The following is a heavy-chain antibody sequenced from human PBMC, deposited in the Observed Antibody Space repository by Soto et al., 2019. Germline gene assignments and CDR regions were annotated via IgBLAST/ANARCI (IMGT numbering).Heavy chain of an antibody. CDR3: ARDGEAARHEFDY. Sequence: GGSLRLSCAASGFTFSSYWMSWVRQAPGKGLEWVANIKQDGSEKYYVDSVKGRFTISRDNAKNSLYLQMNSLRAEDTAVYYXARDGEAARHEFDYWGQGTLVTVSS. CDR1: GFTFSSYW. J-gene: IGHJ4*02. V-gene: IGHV3-7*01. CDR2: IKQDGSEK. D-gene: IGHD6-6*01.